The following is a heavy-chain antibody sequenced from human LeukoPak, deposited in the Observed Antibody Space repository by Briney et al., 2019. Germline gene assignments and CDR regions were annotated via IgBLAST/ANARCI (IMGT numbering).Heavy chain of an antibody. CDR1: GFTVSNTY. J-gene: IGHJ3*02. D-gene: IGHD6-19*01. V-gene: IGHV3-23*01. CDR2: ISGSGGST. CDR3: AKLQDSSGWYLPEDAFDI. Sequence: GGSLRLSCAASGFTVSNTYMSWVRQAPGKGLEWVSAISGSGGSTYYADSVKGRFTISRDNSKNTLYLQMNSLRAEDTAVYYCAKLQDSSGWYLPEDAFDIWGQGTMVTVSS.